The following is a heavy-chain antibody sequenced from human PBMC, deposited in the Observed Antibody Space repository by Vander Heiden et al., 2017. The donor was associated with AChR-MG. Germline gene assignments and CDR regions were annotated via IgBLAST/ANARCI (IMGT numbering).Heavy chain of an antibody. CDR2: IIPRFDTP. CDR1: GAAFNNYA. J-gene: IGHJ3*01. D-gene: IGHD3-10*01. Sequence: QVRLVPSGAELKKPGSSVKGSCKTSGAAFNNYAFTWGRQAPGQGLEWLGAIIPRFDTPDYAQKFKGRVTITADKITSTVYLEVNSLRSEDTAVYYCARDRRGVLVTVDGFDVWGPGTNVTVS. V-gene: IGHV1-69*06. CDR3: ARDRRGVLVTVDGFDV.